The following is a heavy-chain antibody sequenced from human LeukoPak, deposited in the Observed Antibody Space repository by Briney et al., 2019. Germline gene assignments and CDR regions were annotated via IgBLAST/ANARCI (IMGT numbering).Heavy chain of an antibody. CDR2: IYYSGST. V-gene: IGHV4-59*01. Sequence: SETLSLTCTVSGGSISSYYWSWIRQPPGKGLEWIGYIYYSGSTNYNPSLKSRVTISVDTSKNQFSLKLSSVTAADTAVYYCARGGQWQLDYWGQGTLVTVSS. CDR1: GGSISSYY. J-gene: IGHJ4*02. D-gene: IGHD6-19*01. CDR3: ARGGQWQLDY.